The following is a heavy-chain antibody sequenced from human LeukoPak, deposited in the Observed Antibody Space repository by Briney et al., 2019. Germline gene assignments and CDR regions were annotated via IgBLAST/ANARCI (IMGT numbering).Heavy chain of an antibody. CDR3: ARPVDYGDYSGAFDI. V-gene: IGHV5-51*01. CDR1: GYTFTTYW. J-gene: IGHJ3*02. D-gene: IGHD4-17*01. CDR2: IYPGDSDT. Sequence: GESLKISCKGSGYTFTTYWIGWVRPMPGKGLEWMGIIYPGDSDTTYSPSFQGQVTISADKSISTAYLHWSSLKASDTAMYFCARPVDYGDYSGAFDIWGQGTMVTVSS.